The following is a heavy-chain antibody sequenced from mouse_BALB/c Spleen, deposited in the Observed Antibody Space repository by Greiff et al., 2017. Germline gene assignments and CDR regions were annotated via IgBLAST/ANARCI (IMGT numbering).Heavy chain of an antibody. CDR3: AREGLPTFYAMDY. D-gene: IGHD5-5*01. CDR2: ISSGSSTI. V-gene: IGHV5-17*02. CDR1: GFTFSSFG. Sequence: DVKLVESGGGLVQPGGSRKLSCAASGFTFSSFGMHWVRQAPEKGLEWVAYISSGSSTIYYADTVKGRFTISRDNPKNTLFLQITSLRSEDTAMYYCAREGLPTFYAMDYWGQGTSVTVSS. J-gene: IGHJ4*01.